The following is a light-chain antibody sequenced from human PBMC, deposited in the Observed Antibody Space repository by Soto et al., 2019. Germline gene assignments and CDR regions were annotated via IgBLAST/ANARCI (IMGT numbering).Light chain of an antibody. CDR3: QQFNSYPQGT. V-gene: IGKV1-13*02. J-gene: IGKJ1*01. CDR1: QGISSA. CDR2: DAS. Sequence: AIQLTQSPSSLSASVGDRVTITCRASQGISSALAWYQQKPGKAPKLLIYDASSLESGVPSRFSGSGSGTDFTLTISSLLPEDFATYYCQQFNSYPQGTFGQGTKVEIK.